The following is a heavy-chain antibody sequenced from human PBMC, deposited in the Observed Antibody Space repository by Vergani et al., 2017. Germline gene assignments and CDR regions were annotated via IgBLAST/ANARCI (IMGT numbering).Heavy chain of an antibody. CDR3: AKHQPQLPIYWYFDL. D-gene: IGHD6-13*01. Sequence: EVQLLESGGGLVQPGGSLRLSCAASGFTFSSYAMSWVRQAPGKGLEWVSAISGSGGSTYYASSVKGRLTISRDNSKNTLYLQMNSLRAEDTAVYYCAKHQPQLPIYWYFDLWGRGTLVTVSS. V-gene: IGHV3-23*01. CDR2: ISGSGGST. J-gene: IGHJ2*01. CDR1: GFTFSSYA.